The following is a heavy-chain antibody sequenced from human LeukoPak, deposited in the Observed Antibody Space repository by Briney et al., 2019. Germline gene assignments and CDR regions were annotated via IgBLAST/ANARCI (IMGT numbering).Heavy chain of an antibody. V-gene: IGHV4-34*01. Sequence: PSGPLSLPCAALGGSFSGYYWSGIRQPPGKGREWSGEINHSGSTKYNPTLKSRLTISVDTSKNQFSLKLSSVTAADTAVYYCARGTGVVVPAAMLGQRGMGLWFDPWGQGTLVTVSS. D-gene: IGHD2-2*01. CDR3: ARGTGVVVPAAMLGQRGMGLWFDP. J-gene: IGHJ5*02. CDR1: GGSFSGYY. CDR2: INHSGST.